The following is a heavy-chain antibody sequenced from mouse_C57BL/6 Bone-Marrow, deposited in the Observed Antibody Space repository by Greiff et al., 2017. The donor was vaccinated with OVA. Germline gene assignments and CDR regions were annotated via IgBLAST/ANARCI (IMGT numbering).Heavy chain of an antibody. J-gene: IGHJ2*01. V-gene: IGHV1-78*01. CDR1: GYTFTDHT. D-gene: IGHD1-1*01. Sequence: VQLQQSDAELVKPGASVKISCKVSGYTFTDHTIHWMKQRPEQGLEWIGYIYPRDGSTKYNEQFKGKATLTADKSSSTAYMQLNSLPSEDSAVYFCAREEYYYGWVYFDYWGQGTTLTVSS. CDR2: IYPRDGST. CDR3: AREEYYYGWVYFDY.